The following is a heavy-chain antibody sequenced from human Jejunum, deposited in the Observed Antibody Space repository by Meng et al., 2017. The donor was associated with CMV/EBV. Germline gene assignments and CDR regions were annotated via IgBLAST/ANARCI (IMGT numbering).Heavy chain of an antibody. J-gene: IGHJ4*02. CDR1: GDMVASNTVA. Sequence: KLTQAGPCPLKPPPTLYCTCALSGDMVASNTVAWNWIRLSPSRGLERLGRTYYRSKWYSEYTVSVRSRISITPDTSKNQFSLQLTSVTPDDTAVYYCARGEDSSLDYWGQGTLVTVSS. V-gene: IGHV6-1*01. CDR2: TYYRSKWYS. CDR3: ARGEDSSLDY. D-gene: IGHD6-13*01.